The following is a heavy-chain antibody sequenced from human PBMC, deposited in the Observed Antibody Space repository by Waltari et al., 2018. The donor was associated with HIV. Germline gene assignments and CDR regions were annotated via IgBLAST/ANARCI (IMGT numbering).Heavy chain of an antibody. D-gene: IGHD3-10*01. Sequence: QVQLVQSGAEVKKPGASVKFHCKVSGYTLTELSMYWVRQAPGKGLEWMGNFDPEDDETIYAQKFQGRITMTEDTSSDTAYMELSSLTSGDTAVYYCATDFSGMVRAYSYYSLDVWGQGTTVTVSS. CDR1: GYTLTELS. V-gene: IGHV1-24*01. CDR3: ATDFSGMVRAYSYYSLDV. J-gene: IGHJ6*02. CDR2: FDPEDDET.